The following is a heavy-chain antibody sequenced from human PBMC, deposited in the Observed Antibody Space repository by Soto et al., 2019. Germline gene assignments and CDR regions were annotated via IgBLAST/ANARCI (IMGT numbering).Heavy chain of an antibody. D-gene: IGHD2-21*02. V-gene: IGHV3-23*01. CDR1: GFTFRSYA. CDR2: ISGTGASP. J-gene: IGHJ6*02. CDR3: AKDRYGVDPYGMDV. Sequence: EVELLESGGGLVQPGGSLRLSCKASGFTFRSYAMTWVRQAPGKGLEWVSAISGTGASPHYADSVKGRFTISRDNPKNTLYLQMNSLRVEDTAIYYCAKDRYGVDPYGMDVWGQGTTVTVSS.